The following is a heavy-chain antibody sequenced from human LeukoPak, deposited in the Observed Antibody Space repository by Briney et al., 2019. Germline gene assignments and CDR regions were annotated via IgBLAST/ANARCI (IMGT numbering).Heavy chain of an antibody. J-gene: IGHJ6*03. CDR2: IIPIFGTA. CDR1: GGTFSSYA. V-gene: IGHV1-69*05. CDR3: ARGSRLERRDYYYMDV. D-gene: IGHD1-1*01. Sequence: ASVKVSCKASGGTFSSYAISWVRQAPGQGLEWMGGIIPIFGTANYAQKFQGRVTITTDESTSTAYMELSSLRSEDTAVYYCARGSRLERRDYYYMDVWGKGTTVTVSS.